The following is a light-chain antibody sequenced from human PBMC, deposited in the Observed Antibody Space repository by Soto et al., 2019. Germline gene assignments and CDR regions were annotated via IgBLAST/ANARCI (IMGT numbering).Light chain of an antibody. Sequence: QSVLTQPPSASGTPGQRVTISCSGSSSNIGSNTVNWYQQLPGTAPKLLIYSNNQRPSGVPDRFSGSKSGTSASLAISGHQSEDEADYYCAAWDDSLNGDVFGTGTKLTVL. CDR3: AAWDDSLNGDV. V-gene: IGLV1-44*01. J-gene: IGLJ1*01. CDR1: SSNIGSNT. CDR2: SNN.